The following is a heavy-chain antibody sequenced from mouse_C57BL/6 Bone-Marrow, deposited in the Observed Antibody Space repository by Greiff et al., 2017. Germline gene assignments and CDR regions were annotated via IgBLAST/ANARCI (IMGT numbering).Heavy chain of an antibody. D-gene: IGHD2-5*01. CDR3: TRESYYSNYDLAWFAY. CDR2: ISSGGDYI. CDR1: GFTFSSYA. J-gene: IGHJ3*01. Sequence: EVQGVESGEGLVKPGGSLKLSCAASGFTFSSYAMSWVRQTPEKRLEWVAYISSGGDYIYYADTVKGRFTISRDNARNTLYLQMSSLKSEDTAMYYCTRESYYSNYDLAWFAYWGQGTLVTVSA. V-gene: IGHV5-9-1*02.